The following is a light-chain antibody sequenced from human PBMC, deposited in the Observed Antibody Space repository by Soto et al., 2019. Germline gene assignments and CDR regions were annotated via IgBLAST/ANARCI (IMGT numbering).Light chain of an antibody. Sequence: DIVMTQSSDSLAVSLAERASINCKSSQSVLYRSDNKNYLAWYQQKPGQPPKLFIYWASTRESGVPDRFSGSGSGTDFTLTISSLQAEDVAVYYCQQYYTSPLTFGGGTKVDIK. CDR2: WAS. CDR1: QSVLYRSDNKNY. CDR3: QQYYTSPLT. J-gene: IGKJ4*01. V-gene: IGKV4-1*01.